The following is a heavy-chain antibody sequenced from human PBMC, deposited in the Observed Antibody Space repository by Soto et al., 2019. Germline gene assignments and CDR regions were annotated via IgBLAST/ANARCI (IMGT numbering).Heavy chain of an antibody. D-gene: IGHD1-26*01. CDR3: AREGGGSPLRY. V-gene: IGHV3-33*01. CDR2: IWYDGSNK. CDR1: GFTFSSYG. J-gene: IGHJ4*02. Sequence: QVQLVESGGGVVQPGRSLRLSCAASGFTFSSYGMHWVRQAPGKGLEWVAVIWYDGSNKYYADSVKGRFTISRDNSKNTLYLQMNSLRAEDTAVYYCAREGGGSPLRYWGQGTLVTVSS.